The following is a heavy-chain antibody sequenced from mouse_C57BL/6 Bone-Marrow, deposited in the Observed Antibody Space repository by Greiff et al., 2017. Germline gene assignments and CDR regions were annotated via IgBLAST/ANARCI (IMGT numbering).Heavy chain of an antibody. V-gene: IGHV5-17*01. D-gene: IGHD1-1*01. CDR2: ISSGSSTT. CDR3: ARQYYGSSYYFGY. CDR1: GFTFSDYG. Sequence: EVKVVESGGGLVKPGGSLKLSCAASGFTFSDYGMHWVRQAPEKGLEWVAYISSGSSTTYYADTVKGRFTISRDNAKNTLFLQMTSLRSEDTAIYYCARQYYGSSYYFGYWGQGTTLTVSS. J-gene: IGHJ2*01.